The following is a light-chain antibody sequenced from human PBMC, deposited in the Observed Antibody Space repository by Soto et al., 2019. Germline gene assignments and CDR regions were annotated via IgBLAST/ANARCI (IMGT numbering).Light chain of an antibody. CDR2: GNS. CDR3: QSYYSSLSVRYV. CDR1: SSNIGAGYD. V-gene: IGLV1-40*01. Sequence: QSVLTQPPSVSGAPGQRVTISCTGSSSNIGAGYDVHWYQQLPGTAPKLLIYGNSNRPSGVPDRFSVSKSGTPASLAITGLQAENEAYYSCQSYYSSLSVRYVFGTGTKLTVL. J-gene: IGLJ1*01.